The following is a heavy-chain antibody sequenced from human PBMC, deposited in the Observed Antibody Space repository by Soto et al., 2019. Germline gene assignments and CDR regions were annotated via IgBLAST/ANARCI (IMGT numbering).Heavy chain of an antibody. Sequence: GGSLRLSCAASGFTFSDYYMSWIRQAPGKGLEWVSYISSSGSTIYYADSVKGRFTISRDNAKNSLYLQMNSLRAEDTAVYYCARDTQGAPQTSGGLDYWGQGTLVTVSS. J-gene: IGHJ4*02. D-gene: IGHD1-26*01. CDR3: ARDTQGAPQTSGGLDY. CDR1: GFTFSDYY. V-gene: IGHV3-11*01. CDR2: ISSSGSTI.